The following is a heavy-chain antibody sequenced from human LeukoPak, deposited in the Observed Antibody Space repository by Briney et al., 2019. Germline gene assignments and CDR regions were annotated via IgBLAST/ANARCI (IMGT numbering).Heavy chain of an antibody. CDR3: ARDSAYYDSSGYYDY. CDR1: GFTFDDYT. Sequence: PGGSLRLSCAASGFTFDDYTMHWVRQAPGKGLEWVSLISWDGGSTYYADSVKGRFTISRDNSKNSLYLQMNSLRAEDTAVYYCARDSAYYDSSGYYDYWGQGTLVTVSS. D-gene: IGHD3-22*01. J-gene: IGHJ4*02. V-gene: IGHV3-43*01. CDR2: ISWDGGST.